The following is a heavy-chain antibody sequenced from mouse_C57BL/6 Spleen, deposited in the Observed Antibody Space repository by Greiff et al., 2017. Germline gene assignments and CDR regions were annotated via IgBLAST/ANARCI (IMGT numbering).Heavy chain of an antibody. D-gene: IGHD1-1*01. Sequence: EVHLVESGPGLVKPSQSLSLTCSVTGYSITSGYYWNGIRQFPGNKLEWMGYISYDGSNNYNPSLKNRISITRDTSKNQFFLKLNSVTTEDTATYYCASYYDYFDYWGQGTTLTVSS. CDR3: ASYYDYFDY. J-gene: IGHJ2*01. CDR2: ISYDGSN. V-gene: IGHV3-6*01. CDR1: GYSITSGYY.